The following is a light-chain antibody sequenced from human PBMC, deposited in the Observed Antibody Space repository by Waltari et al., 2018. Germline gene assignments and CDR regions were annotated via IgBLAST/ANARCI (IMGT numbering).Light chain of an antibody. CDR2: SNK. CDR3: AAWDDSLNGRV. CDR1: SSNIGSNT. Sequence: QSVLTQPPSASGTPGQRVTISCSGSSSNIGSNTVNCYQQLPGTTPKLLIYSNKQRPSGVPDRFSGSKSVTSASLAISGLQSEDEADYYCAAWDDSLNGRVFGGGTKLTVL. J-gene: IGLJ3*02. V-gene: IGLV1-44*01.